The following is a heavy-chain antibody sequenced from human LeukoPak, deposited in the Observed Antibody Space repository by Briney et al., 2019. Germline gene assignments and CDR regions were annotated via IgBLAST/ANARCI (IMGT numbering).Heavy chain of an antibody. CDR3: ASGKGEYSYGYDWFDP. D-gene: IGHD5-18*01. V-gene: IGHV1-18*01. Sequence: ASVKVSCKASGYTFTSYGISWVRQAPGQGLEWMGWISAYNGNTNYAQKLQGRVTMTTDTSTSTAYMELRSLRSDDTAVYYCASGKGEYSYGYDWFDPWGQGTLVTVSS. CDR1: GYTFTSYG. CDR2: ISAYNGNT. J-gene: IGHJ5*02.